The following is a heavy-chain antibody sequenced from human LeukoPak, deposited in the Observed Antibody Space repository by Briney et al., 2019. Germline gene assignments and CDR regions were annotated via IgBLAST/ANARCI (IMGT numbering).Heavy chain of an antibody. Sequence: GGSLRLSCAASGFTFSSYGMHWVRQAPGKGLEWVAVISYDGSNKYYADSVKGRFTISRDNSKNTLYLQMNSLRAEDTAVYYCAKDVRRAYYGSGRRLDYWGQGTLVTVSS. J-gene: IGHJ4*02. CDR3: AKDVRRAYYGSGRRLDY. CDR2: ISYDGSNK. D-gene: IGHD3-10*01. CDR1: GFTFSSYG. V-gene: IGHV3-30*18.